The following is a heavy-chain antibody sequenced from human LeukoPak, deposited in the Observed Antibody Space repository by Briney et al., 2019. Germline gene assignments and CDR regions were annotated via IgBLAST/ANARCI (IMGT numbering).Heavy chain of an antibody. CDR1: GGSISSSSYY. D-gene: IGHD3-22*01. J-gene: IGHJ4*02. V-gene: IGHV4-39*07. CDR3: ARQSGITMIVVVAYFDY. Sequence: SETLSLTCTVSGGSISSSSYYWGWIRQPPGKGLEWIGSIYYSGSTYYNPSLKSRVTISVDTSKNQFSLKLSSVTAADTAVYYCARQSGITMIVVVAYFDYWGQGTLVTVSS. CDR2: IYYSGST.